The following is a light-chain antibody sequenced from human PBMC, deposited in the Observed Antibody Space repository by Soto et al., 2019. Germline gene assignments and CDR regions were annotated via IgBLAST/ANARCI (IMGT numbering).Light chain of an antibody. CDR2: DAS. J-gene: IGKJ1*01. Sequence: EIVLTQSPATLSLSPGERATLSCGASQSVDGNYLAWYQQKPGLAPRLLIYDASNMATDIPDRFSGSGSGTDFTLTISRLEPEDCAVYYCQQYSTSLWTFGQGTKVEIK. CDR1: QSVDGNY. V-gene: IGKV3D-20*01. CDR3: QQYSTSLWT.